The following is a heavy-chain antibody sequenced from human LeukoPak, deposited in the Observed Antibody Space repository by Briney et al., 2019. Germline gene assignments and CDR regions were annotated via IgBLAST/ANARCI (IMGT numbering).Heavy chain of an antibody. D-gene: IGHD4/OR15-4a*01. J-gene: IGHJ4*02. Sequence: PSETLSLTCTVSGGSISSSSYCWGWIRQPPGKGLEWIGSISYSGSTYYNPSHKSRVSISVDTSKNQFSLKLSSVTAADTSVYYCASAGGPNRHFAFWGQGALVTVSS. CDR2: ISYSGST. CDR3: ASAGGPNRHFAF. V-gene: IGHV4-39*01. CDR1: GGSISSSSYC.